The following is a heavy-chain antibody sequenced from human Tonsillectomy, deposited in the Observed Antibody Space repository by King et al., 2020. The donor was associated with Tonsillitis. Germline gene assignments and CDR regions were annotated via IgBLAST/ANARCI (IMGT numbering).Heavy chain of an antibody. Sequence: VQLQQWGAGLLKPSETLSLTCGVYGESLSGYYWSWIRQPPGKGLEWIGEIHHSGSTNYNPSLQSRVTISVDTSKNQFSLKLSSVTAADTAVYYCARRVSGYSGWYLGYWGPGTLVTVSS. CDR3: ARRVSGYSGWYLGY. CDR1: GESLSGYY. J-gene: IGHJ4*02. CDR2: IHHSGST. V-gene: IGHV4-34*01. D-gene: IGHD6-19*01.